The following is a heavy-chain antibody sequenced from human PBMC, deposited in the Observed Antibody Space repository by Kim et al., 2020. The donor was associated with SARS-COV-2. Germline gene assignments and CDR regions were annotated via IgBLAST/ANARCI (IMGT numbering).Heavy chain of an antibody. D-gene: IGHD3-3*01. Sequence: ASVKVSCKVSGYTLTELSMHWVRQAPGKGLEWMGGFDPEDGETIYAQKFQGRVTMTEDTSTDTAYMELSSLRSEDTAVYYCATEEPESYYDFWSGQPKPMDVWGQGTTVTVSS. V-gene: IGHV1-24*01. J-gene: IGHJ6*02. CDR2: FDPEDGET. CDR1: GYTLTELS. CDR3: ATEEPESYYDFWSGQPKPMDV.